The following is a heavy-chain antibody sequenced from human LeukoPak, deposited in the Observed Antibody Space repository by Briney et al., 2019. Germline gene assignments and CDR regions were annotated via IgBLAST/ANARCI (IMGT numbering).Heavy chain of an antibody. D-gene: IGHD5-12*01. V-gene: IGHV3-23*01. CDR1: GFTFSTFA. CDR3: AKGGVAMMGN. Sequence: GGSLRLSCAASGFTFSTFAMSWVRQAPGKGSEWVSSISESGRSTYYADSVKGRFTISRGNSKNTLYLQMNSLRAEDTAVYYCAKGGVAMMGNWGQGTLVTVSS. CDR2: ISESGRST. J-gene: IGHJ4*02.